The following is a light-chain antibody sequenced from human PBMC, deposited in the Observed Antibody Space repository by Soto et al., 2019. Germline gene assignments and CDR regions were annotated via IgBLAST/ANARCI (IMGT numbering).Light chain of an antibody. CDR1: QSVSSSY. V-gene: IGKV3-20*01. CDR2: GAS. CDR3: QQYGSSPLT. Sequence: EIVLTQSPGTLSLSPGERATLSCRASQSVSSSYLAWYQQKPGQAPRLLIYGASSRATDIPDRFSGSGSGTDFTLTISRLEPEDFVVYYCQQYGSSPLTFGPGTKVDIK. J-gene: IGKJ3*01.